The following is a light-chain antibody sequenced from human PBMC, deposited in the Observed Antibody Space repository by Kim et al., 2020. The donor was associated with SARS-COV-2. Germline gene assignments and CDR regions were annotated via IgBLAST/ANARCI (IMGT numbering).Light chain of an antibody. CDR1: SSNIGNNY. CDR2: DNT. V-gene: IGLV1-51*01. J-gene: IGLJ1*01. CDR3: GTWDSSLSGGV. Sequence: QSVLTRPPSVSAAPGQRVTISCSGSSSNIGNNYVSWYQQLPGTAPKVVIYDNTKRPSGIPDRFSGSKSGTSATLGITGLQTGDEADYYCGTWDSSLSGGVFGTGTKVTVL.